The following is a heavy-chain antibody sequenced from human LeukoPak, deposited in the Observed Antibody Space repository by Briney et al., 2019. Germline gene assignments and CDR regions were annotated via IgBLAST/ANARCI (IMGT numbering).Heavy chain of an antibody. Sequence: GGSLRLSCVASGFTFDRYIMQWVRQAPGKGLEWVSVINGDGDKTFHADSVRGRFTTSRDNNKNCLYLQMNSLRPEDTAFYYCVKVGGTWGREITVTVSS. CDR2: INGDGDKT. D-gene: IGHD3-10*01. CDR3: VKVGGT. J-gene: IGHJ6*04. CDR1: GFTFDRYI. V-gene: IGHV3-43*02.